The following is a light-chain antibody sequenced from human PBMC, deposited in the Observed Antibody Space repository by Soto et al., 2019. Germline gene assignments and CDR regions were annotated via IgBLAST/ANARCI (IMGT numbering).Light chain of an antibody. CDR1: QSITTW. CDR2: DVS. CDR3: QQHRHWPPWT. Sequence: DIPITESPSTLSATLGDRFTITCLASQSITTWLAWYQQKPGKAPKLLIYDVSSLESGVPSRFSGSGSGTDFTLTISNLEPEHFAVYYCQQHRHWPPWTSGQGAKV. V-gene: IGKV1-5*01. J-gene: IGKJ1*01.